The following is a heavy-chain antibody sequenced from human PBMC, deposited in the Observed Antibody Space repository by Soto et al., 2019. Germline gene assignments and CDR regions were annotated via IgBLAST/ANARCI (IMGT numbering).Heavy chain of an antibody. V-gene: IGHV3-30*18. Sequence: GGSLRLSCAASRFTFSSYGMHWVRQAPGKGLEWVAVISYDGSKKYYADSVKGRFTISRDNSKNTLYLQMNSLRVEDTAVYYCAKGGPFSIAAAGTQWGQGTLVTVSS. CDR3: AKGGPFSIAAAGTQ. J-gene: IGHJ4*02. CDR1: RFTFSSYG. CDR2: ISYDGSKK. D-gene: IGHD6-13*01.